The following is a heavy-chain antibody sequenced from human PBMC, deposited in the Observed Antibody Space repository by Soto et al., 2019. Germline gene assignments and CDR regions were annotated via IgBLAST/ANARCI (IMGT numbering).Heavy chain of an antibody. CDR2: INSDGSST. V-gene: IGHV3-74*01. CDR1: GFTFSSYW. D-gene: IGHD3-3*01. CDR3: ASRTRITIFGVVIRDGMDV. J-gene: IGHJ6*02. Sequence: GSLRLSCAASGFTFSSYWMHWVRQAPGKGLVWVSRINSDGSSTSYADSVKGRFTISRDNAKNTLYLQMNSLRAEDTAVYYCASRTRITIFGVVIRDGMDVWGQGTTVTVSS.